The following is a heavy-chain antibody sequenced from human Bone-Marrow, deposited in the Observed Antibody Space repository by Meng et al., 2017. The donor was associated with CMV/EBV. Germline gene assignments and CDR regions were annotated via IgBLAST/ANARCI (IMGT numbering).Heavy chain of an antibody. CDR2: IYYSGST. D-gene: IGHD1-1*01. Sequence: SETLSLTCTVSGGSISSGGYYWSWIRQHPGKGLEWIGYIYYSGSTYYNPSLKSRVTISVDTSKNQFSLKLSSVTAADTAVYYCAPLVQPPRPFDYWGQGTLVTVSS. CDR1: GGSISSGGYY. CDR3: APLVQPPRPFDY. J-gene: IGHJ4*02. V-gene: IGHV4-31*03.